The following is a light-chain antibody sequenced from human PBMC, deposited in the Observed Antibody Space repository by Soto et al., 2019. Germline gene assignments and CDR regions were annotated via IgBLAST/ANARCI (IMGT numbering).Light chain of an antibody. V-gene: IGKV1-5*01. CDR1: QSISSW. Sequence: DIQMTQSPSTLSASLGDRVAITCRASQSISSWLAWYQQKPGKAPKLLIYDASSLESGVPSRFSGSGSGTEFTLTISSLQPDDFATYYCQQYNSYSTFGQGTKVHI. CDR2: DAS. J-gene: IGKJ1*01. CDR3: QQYNSYST.